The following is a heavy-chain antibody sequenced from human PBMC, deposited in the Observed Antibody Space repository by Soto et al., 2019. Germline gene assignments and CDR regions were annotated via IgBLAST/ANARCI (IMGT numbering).Heavy chain of an antibody. CDR2: ISGSGGTT. V-gene: IGHV3-23*01. CDR3: AKTANGWFSAFDL. D-gene: IGHD6-19*01. J-gene: IGHJ3*01. Sequence: EVQLLESGGGLVQPGGSLRLSCAASGFTFSSYAMSWVRQAPGKGLEWVSAISGSGGTTYYADSVKGLFTLSRDNSKNTLYLQMNSLRAEDTALYYCAKTANGWFSAFDLWGQGTMVTVSS. CDR1: GFTFSSYA.